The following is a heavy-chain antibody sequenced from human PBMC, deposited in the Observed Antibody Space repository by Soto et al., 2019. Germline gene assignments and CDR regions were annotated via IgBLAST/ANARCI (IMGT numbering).Heavy chain of an antibody. J-gene: IGHJ4*02. CDR2: INPSCGST. V-gene: IGHV1-46*01. CDR3: ASGSYYDSSGYDPPFDY. D-gene: IGHD3-22*01. Sequence: ASGKVSCKASGHTFSGHHMHWVRQAPGHGLEWMGIINPSCGSTSYAQKFQGRVTMTRDTSTSTVYMELSSLRSEDTAVYYCASGSYYDSSGYDPPFDYWGQGKXVTVS. CDR1: GHTFSGHH.